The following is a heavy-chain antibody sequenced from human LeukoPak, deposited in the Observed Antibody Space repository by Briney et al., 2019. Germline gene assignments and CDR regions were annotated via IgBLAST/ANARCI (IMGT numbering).Heavy chain of an antibody. Sequence: PGGSLRLSCAASGFSFSSYGMHWVRQAPGKGLEWVAVIWYDGSKMYYADSVKGRFTISRDNYKNTLYLQMNSLRAEDTAVYYCARYNSARSDYWGQGILVTVSS. V-gene: IGHV3-33*01. J-gene: IGHJ4*01. CDR1: GFSFSSYG. CDR2: IWYDGSKM. D-gene: IGHD1-1*01. CDR3: ARYNSARSDY.